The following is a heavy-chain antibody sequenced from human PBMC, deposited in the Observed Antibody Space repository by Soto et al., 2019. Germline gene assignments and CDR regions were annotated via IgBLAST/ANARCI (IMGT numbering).Heavy chain of an antibody. D-gene: IGHD3-10*01. V-gene: IGHV3-30*18. J-gene: IGHJ4*02. CDR3: AKPVYGSGIPLDY. Sequence: GGSLRLSCAASGFTFRSYGIHWVRQAPGKGLEWVAVISYDGSNKYYADSVKGRFTISRDNSKNTLYLQMNSLRAEDTAVYYCAKPVYGSGIPLDYWGQGTLVTVSS. CDR2: ISYDGSNK. CDR1: GFTFRSYG.